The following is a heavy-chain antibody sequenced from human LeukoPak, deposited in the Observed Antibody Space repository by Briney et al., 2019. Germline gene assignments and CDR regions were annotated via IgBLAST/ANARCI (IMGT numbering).Heavy chain of an antibody. CDR2: IYHSGST. J-gene: IGHJ4*02. Sequence: NASETLSLTCTVSGYSISSGYYWGWIRQPPGKGLEWIGSIYHSGSTYYNPSLKSRVTISVDTSKNQFSLKLSSVTAADTACYYCAKHRVSSSWYRDFDYWGQGTLVTVSS. CDR1: GYSISSGYY. V-gene: IGHV4-38-2*02. CDR3: AKHRVSSSWYRDFDY. D-gene: IGHD6-13*01.